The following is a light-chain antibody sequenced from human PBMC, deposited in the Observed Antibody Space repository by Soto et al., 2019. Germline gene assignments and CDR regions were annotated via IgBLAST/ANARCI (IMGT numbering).Light chain of an antibody. CDR1: QTISSN. J-gene: IGKJ4*01. V-gene: IGKV3-15*01. CDR3: QQYSSWPLT. CDR2: AAS. Sequence: EIVMTQSPATLSVSPGERATLSCRASQTISSNLAWYQQKPGQAPRLLIYAASTRATSIPATFSGSGSGTEFSLTISSLQSEDFAIYYCQQYSSWPLTFGGGTKVEIK.